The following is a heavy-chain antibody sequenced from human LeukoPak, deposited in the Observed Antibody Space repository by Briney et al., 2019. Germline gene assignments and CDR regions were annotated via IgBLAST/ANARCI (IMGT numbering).Heavy chain of an antibody. V-gene: IGHV3-23*01. CDR3: ARQLIVATIEDY. CDR1: GFTFSSYA. J-gene: IGHJ4*02. Sequence: GGSLRLSCAASGFTFSSYAMSWVRQAPGKGLEWVSAISGSGGSTYYADSVKGRFTISRDNSKNTLYLQMNSLRAEDTAVYYCARQLIVATIEDYWGQGTLVTVSS. D-gene: IGHD5-12*01. CDR2: ISGSGGST.